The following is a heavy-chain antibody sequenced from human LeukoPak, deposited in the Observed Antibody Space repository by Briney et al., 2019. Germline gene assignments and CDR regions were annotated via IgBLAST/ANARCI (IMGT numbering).Heavy chain of an antibody. CDR1: GITLSNYA. J-gene: IGHJ4*02. Sequence: GRSLRLSCAASGITLSNYAMHWVRQAPGQGPEWVAVISYDGSNKYYADSVKGRFTISRDNSKNTLYLQMNSLRAEDTAVYYCARAASPGSKPFDYWGQGTLVTVSS. CDR3: ARAASPGSKPFDY. V-gene: IGHV3-30*01. D-gene: IGHD1-14*01. CDR2: ISYDGSNK.